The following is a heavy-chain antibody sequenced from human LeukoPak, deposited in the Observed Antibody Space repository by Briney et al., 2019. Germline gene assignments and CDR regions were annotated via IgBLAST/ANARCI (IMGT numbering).Heavy chain of an antibody. CDR2: INGDGSTT. CDR1: RFTFSSYW. J-gene: IGHJ4*02. CDR3: ARSRYGSSSGGIDY. Sequence: GGSLRLSYAASRFTFSSYWMPWVRQAPGKGLVWVSPINGDGSTTGYADSVKGRFTISRDNAKNTLYLQINSLSADDTAVYYCARSRYGSSSGGIDYWGQGTLVTVSS. V-gene: IGHV3-74*01. D-gene: IGHD6-6*01.